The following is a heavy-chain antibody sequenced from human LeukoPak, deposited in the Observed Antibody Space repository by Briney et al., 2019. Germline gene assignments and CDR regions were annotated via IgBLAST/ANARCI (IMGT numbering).Heavy chain of an antibody. Sequence: GGSLRLSCAASGFTFSDYYMSWIRQAPGKGLEWVAVISYDGSGQYYADSLKGRFTISRDNSKNTLYLQMNSLRVEDTAVYYCAKDQRTMTRRMDVWGQGTTVTVSS. V-gene: IGHV3-30*18. CDR1: GFTFSDYY. J-gene: IGHJ6*02. CDR3: AKDQRTMTRRMDV. D-gene: IGHD2-2*01. CDR2: ISYDGSGQ.